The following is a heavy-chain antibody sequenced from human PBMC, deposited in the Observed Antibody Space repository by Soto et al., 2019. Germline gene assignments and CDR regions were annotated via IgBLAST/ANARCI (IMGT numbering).Heavy chain of an antibody. D-gene: IGHD6-19*01. J-gene: IGHJ4*02. CDR1: GYTFTSYA. V-gene: IGHV1-3*01. CDR3: AREARAGWYGALYFDY. CDR2: INAGNGNT. Sequence: ASVKVSCKASGYTFTSYAMHWVRQAPGQRLEWMGRINAGNGNTKYSQKFQGRVTITRDTSASTAYMELSSLRSEDTAVYYCAREARAGWYGALYFDYWGQGTLVTVSS.